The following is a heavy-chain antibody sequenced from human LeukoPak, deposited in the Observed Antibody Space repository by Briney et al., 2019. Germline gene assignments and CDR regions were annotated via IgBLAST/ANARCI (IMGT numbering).Heavy chain of an antibody. CDR2: ISGSGGST. V-gene: IGHV3-23*01. J-gene: IGHJ4*02. Sequence: GGSLRLSCAASGLTFSSYAMSWVRQAPGKGLEWVSAISGSGGSTYYADSVKGRFTISRDNSKNTLYLQMNSLRAEDTAVYYCAKGVTMVRGVIRNWGQGTLVTVSS. D-gene: IGHD3-10*01. CDR1: GLTFSSYA. CDR3: AKGVTMVRGVIRN.